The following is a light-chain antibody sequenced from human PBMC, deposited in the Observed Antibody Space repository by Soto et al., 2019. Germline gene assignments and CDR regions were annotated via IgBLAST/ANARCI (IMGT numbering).Light chain of an antibody. J-gene: IGLJ3*02. V-gene: IGLV2-8*01. CDR3: SSYADSNNWV. CDR1: SSDVGGYNY. Sequence: QSALTQPPSASGSPGQSVTISCTGTSSDVGGYNYVSWYQQHPGKAPKLMIYEVSKRPSGVPDRFSGSKSGNTASLTVSWLQGEDEADYYCSSYADSNNWVFGGGTKLTVL. CDR2: EVS.